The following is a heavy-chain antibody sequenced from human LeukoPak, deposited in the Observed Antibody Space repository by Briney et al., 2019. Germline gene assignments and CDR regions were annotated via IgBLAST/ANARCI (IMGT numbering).Heavy chain of an antibody. D-gene: IGHD4-17*01. V-gene: IGHV1-46*01. Sequence: ASVKVSCKASGYTFTSYYMHWVRQAPGQGLEWMGIINPSGGSTSYAQKFQGRATMTRDTSTSTVYMEVSSLRSEDTAVYYCARSMTTVTGFDYWGQGTLVTVSS. CDR2: INPSGGST. J-gene: IGHJ4*02. CDR3: ARSMTTVTGFDY. CDR1: GYTFTSYY.